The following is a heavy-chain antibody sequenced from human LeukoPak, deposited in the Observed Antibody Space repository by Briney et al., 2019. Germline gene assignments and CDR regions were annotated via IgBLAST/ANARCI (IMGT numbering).Heavy chain of an antibody. CDR1: GYTFTGYY. CDR2: IDPNSGGT. Sequence: GASVKVSCKASGYTFTGYYMRWVRQASGQGLEWMGWIDPNSGGTTYAQKFQGRVTMTRDTSISTAYMELSRLRSDDTAVYYCTRLATLIDAFDIWGQGTMVTVSS. J-gene: IGHJ3*02. CDR3: TRLATLIDAFDI. V-gene: IGHV1-2*02. D-gene: IGHD1-1*01.